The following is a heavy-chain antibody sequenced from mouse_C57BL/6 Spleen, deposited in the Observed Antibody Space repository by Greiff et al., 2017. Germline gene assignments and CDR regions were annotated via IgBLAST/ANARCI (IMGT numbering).Heavy chain of an antibody. CDR1: GYTFTSYW. J-gene: IGHJ3*01. CDR3: ARPQFITTVVAKAWFAY. V-gene: IGHV1-59*01. CDR2: IDPSDSYT. D-gene: IGHD1-1*01. Sequence: QVQLQQPGAELVRPGTSVKLSCKASGYTFTSYWMHWVKQRPGQGLEWIGVIDPSDSYTNYNQKFKGKATLTVDPSSSTAYMQLSSLTSEDSAVYYCARPQFITTVVAKAWFAYWGQGTLVTVSA.